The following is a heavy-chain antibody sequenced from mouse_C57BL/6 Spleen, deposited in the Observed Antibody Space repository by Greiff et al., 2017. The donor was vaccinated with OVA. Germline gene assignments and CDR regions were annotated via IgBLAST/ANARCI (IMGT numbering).Heavy chain of an antibody. J-gene: IGHJ1*03. CDR3: ATGGNSSYLYFDV. D-gene: IGHD2-1*01. V-gene: IGHV1-72*01. CDR1: GYTFTSYW. CDR2: IDPNSGGH. Sequence: QVQLQQPGAELVKPGASVKLSCKASGYTFTSYWMHWVKQRPGRGLGWLGRIDPNSGGHKYNEKFKSKATLTVDKPSSTADMQLSSLTSEDSAVYYCATGGNSSYLYFDVWGTGTTVTVSS.